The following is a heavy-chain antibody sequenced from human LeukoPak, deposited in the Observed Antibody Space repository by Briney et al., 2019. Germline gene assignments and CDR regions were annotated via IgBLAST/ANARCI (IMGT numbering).Heavy chain of an antibody. CDR3: AREGYSGYDSHYYYGMDV. V-gene: IGHV1-18*01. CDR2: ISAYNGNT. J-gene: IGHJ6*02. D-gene: IGHD5-12*01. CDR1: GYTFTSYG. Sequence: ASVKVSCKASGYTFTSYGISWVRQAPGQGLEWMGWISAYNGNTNYAQKLQGRVTMTTDTSTSTAYMELRSLRSDDTAVYYCAREGYSGYDSHYYYGMDVWGQGTTVTVSS.